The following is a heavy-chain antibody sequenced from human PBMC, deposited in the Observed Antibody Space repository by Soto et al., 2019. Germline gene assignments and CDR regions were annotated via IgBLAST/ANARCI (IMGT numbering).Heavy chain of an antibody. CDR2: INHSGST. CDR1: GGSFSGYY. Sequence: PSETPSITCAVYGGSFSGYYWSWIRQPPGKGLEWIGEINHSGSTNYNPSLKSRVTISVDTSKNQFSLKLSSVTAADTAVYYCARGPRSGSDRWGQGTLVTVSS. CDR3: ARGPRSGSDR. J-gene: IGHJ4*02. V-gene: IGHV4-34*01. D-gene: IGHD6-19*01.